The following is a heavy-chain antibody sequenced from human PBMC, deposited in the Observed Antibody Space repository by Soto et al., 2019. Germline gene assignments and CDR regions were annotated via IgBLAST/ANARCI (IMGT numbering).Heavy chain of an antibody. J-gene: IGHJ1*01. Sequence: GGSLRLSCAASGFTFSTYARGWVRQATGMGLEWVSAISGGGCSTYYVDTVKGRFTISRDNSKNTLYLQMNSLRAEDTAVYYWAKESASSYGYFQHCDPGTLIAVSS. D-gene: IGHD1-26*01. CDR1: GFTFSTYA. V-gene: IGHV3-23*01. CDR2: ISGGGCST. CDR3: AKESASSYGYFQH.